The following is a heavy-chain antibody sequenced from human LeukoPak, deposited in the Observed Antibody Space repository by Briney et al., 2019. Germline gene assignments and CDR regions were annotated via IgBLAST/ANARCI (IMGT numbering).Heavy chain of an antibody. CDR3: ARGGPHYYGSGSYYSS. D-gene: IGHD3-10*01. J-gene: IGHJ4*02. CDR2: MNPNSGNT. Sequence: ASVKVSCKASGYTFTSYDINWVRQATGQGLEWMGWMNPNSGNTGYAQKFQGGVTMTRNTSISTAYMELSSLRSEDTAVYYCARGGPHYYGSGSYYSSWGQGTLVTVSS. V-gene: IGHV1-8*01. CDR1: GYTFTSYD.